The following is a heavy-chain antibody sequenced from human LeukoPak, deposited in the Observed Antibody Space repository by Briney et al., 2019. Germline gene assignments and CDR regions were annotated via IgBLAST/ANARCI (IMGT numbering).Heavy chain of an antibody. J-gene: IGHJ6*02. D-gene: IGHD1-14*01. CDR2: IKKDGSEK. V-gene: IGHV3-7*01. CDR1: GFNFNTYW. CDR3: TTDTRLREVEPDARANYYYYYGMDI. Sequence: GGSLRLSCAASGFNFNTYWMNWVRQVPVKGLEWVADIKKDGSEKDYVDPVKGRFTISRDNAKNSLYLQMNRLRAEDTAVYYCTTDTRLREVEPDARANYYYYYGMDIWGQGTTVTVSS.